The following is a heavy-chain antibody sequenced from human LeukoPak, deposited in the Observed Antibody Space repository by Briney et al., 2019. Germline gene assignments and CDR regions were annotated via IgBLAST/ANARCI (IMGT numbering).Heavy chain of an antibody. CDR1: GDSVSSGFF. J-gene: IGHJ5*02. Sequence: SETLSLTCTVSGDSVSSGFFWGWIRQPPGKGLEWIGSVYYSGGTYYNPSLESRVTISIDPSKNQFSLKVGSVTAADTAMYYCARDFTRIRGQGWFDPWGQGTLVTVSS. CDR3: ARDFTRIRGQGWFDP. CDR2: VYYSGGT. D-gene: IGHD3-10*01. V-gene: IGHV4-38-2*02.